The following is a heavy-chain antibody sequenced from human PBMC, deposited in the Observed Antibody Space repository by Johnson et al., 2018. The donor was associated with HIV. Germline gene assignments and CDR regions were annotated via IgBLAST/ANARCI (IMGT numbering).Heavy chain of an antibody. CDR2: ISYDGSNK. CDR3: AKAFSTFHDAVDI. Sequence: QVQLVESGGGLVKPGGSLRLSCAASGFSFSNYPMHWVRQAPGKGLEWMAFISYDGSNKYYADSVKGRFTISRDNSKNSLYLQMNSLRAEDTAVYFCAKAFSTFHDAVDIWGQGTMVTVSS. V-gene: IGHV3-30*04. J-gene: IGHJ3*02. D-gene: IGHD2/OR15-2a*01. CDR1: GFSFSNYP.